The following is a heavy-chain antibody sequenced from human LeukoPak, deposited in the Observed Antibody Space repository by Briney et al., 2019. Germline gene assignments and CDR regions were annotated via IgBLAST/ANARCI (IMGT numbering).Heavy chain of an antibody. D-gene: IGHD4-17*01. Sequence: PGGSLRLSCAASGFTVSSNYMSWVRQAPGKGLEWVSVMYSGGSTYYADSVKGRFTISRDNSRNTLYLQMNSLRAEDTAVYYCATGTYGDYLDYWGQGTLVTVSS. J-gene: IGHJ4*02. CDR1: GFTVSSNY. V-gene: IGHV3-66*02. CDR3: ATGTYGDYLDY. CDR2: MYSGGST.